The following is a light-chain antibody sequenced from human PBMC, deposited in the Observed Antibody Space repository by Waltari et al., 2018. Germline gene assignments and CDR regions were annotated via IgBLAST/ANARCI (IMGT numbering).Light chain of an antibody. J-gene: IGKJ4*01. CDR2: GPS. V-gene: IGKV1-12*01. Sequence: DIQMTQSASFVSASVGDRITITCRASQDINIRLAWYQQKPGKPPNLLIYGPSRLESGVPSRFSGSGSERDFTLTISSLQPEDFATYYCQQNHSFPLTFGGGTKVEMK. CDR3: QQNHSFPLT. CDR1: QDINIR.